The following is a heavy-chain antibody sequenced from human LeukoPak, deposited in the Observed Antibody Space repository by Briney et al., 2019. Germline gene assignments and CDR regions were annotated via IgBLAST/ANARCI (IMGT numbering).Heavy chain of an antibody. D-gene: IGHD1-1*01. CDR2: IKQDGSEK. V-gene: IGHV3-7*01. J-gene: IGHJ4*02. Sequence: PGGSLRLSCAASGFTFSSYWMSWVRQAPGKGLEWVANIKQDGSEKYYVDSVKGRFTISRDNAENSLFLQMNSLRAQDTAVYYCSRGYRENGFDFWGQGTLVTVSS. CDR1: GFTFSSYW. CDR3: SRGYRENGFDF.